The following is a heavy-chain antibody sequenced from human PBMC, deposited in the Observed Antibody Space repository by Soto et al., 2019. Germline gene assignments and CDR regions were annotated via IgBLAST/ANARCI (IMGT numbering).Heavy chain of an antibody. J-gene: IGHJ5*02. CDR1: GCTYSTYT. D-gene: IGHD1-7*01. CDR2: ISYDGNNK. Sequence: GGSLRLSCGASGCTYSTYTVHWVRQAPGKGLEWVAVISYDGNNKFYADSVKGRFTISRDSTKQTLYLQMNSLRPDDTAMYYCARDGVSSNEYTWNYDDNGLDHWGQGTLVTVSP. V-gene: IGHV3-30-3*01. CDR3: ARDGVSSNEYTWNYDDNGLDH.